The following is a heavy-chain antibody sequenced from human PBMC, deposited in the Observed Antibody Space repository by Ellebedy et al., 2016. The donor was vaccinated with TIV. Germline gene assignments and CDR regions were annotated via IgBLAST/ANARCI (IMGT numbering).Heavy chain of an antibody. CDR2: IYHGGSQQ. CDR3: ARRGSYGDYAVQINNWFDP. V-gene: IGHV3-7*01. Sequence: GGSLRLSCAASGFSFRSYWMSWVRQAPGKGLEWVANIYHGGSQQYYVNSVKGRFTISRDNAKNLLYLQMDNLRAEDTAVYYCARRGSYGDYAVQINNWFDPWGRGTLVTVSS. CDR1: GFSFRSYW. J-gene: IGHJ5*02. D-gene: IGHD4-17*01.